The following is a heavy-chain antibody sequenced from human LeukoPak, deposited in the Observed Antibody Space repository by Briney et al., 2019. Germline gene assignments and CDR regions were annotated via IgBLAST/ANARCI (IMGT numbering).Heavy chain of an antibody. Sequence: SVKVSCKASGGTFSSYAISWVRQAPGQGLEWMGGIIPIFGTANYAQKFQGRVTITADESTSTAYMELSSLRSEDTAVYYCARVARSGSIAARGPFDYWGQGTLVTVSS. V-gene: IGHV1-69*01. CDR2: IIPIFGTA. CDR1: GGTFSSYA. CDR3: ARVARSGSIAARGPFDY. J-gene: IGHJ4*02. D-gene: IGHD6-6*01.